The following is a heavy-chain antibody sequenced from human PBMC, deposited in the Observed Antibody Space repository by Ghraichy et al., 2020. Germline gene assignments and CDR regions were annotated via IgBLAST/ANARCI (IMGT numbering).Heavy chain of an antibody. CDR2: IYYSGST. V-gene: IGHV4-31*03. D-gene: IGHD4-23*01. J-gene: IGHJ3*02. CDR1: GGSISSGGYC. CDR3: ARESFGGNWEGAFDI. Sequence: SETLSLTCTVSGGSISSGGYCWSWIRQHPGKGLEWIGYIYYSGSTYYNPSLKSRVTISVDTSKNQFSLKLSSVTAADTAVYYCARESFGGNWEGAFDIWGQGTRVTVSS.